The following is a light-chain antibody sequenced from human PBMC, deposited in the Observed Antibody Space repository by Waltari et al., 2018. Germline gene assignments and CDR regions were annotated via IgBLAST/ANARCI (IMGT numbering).Light chain of an antibody. J-gene: IGLJ1*01. CDR2: FDT. Sequence: SYVLTQPPSVSVAPGKTARITCGGHNIGSRSVHWYQPKPGQAPVLVIYFDTDRPSGIPERFSGSNSGNTATLTISRVEAGDEADYYCQVWDSTSAHQYVFGTGTKVTVL. CDR1: NIGSRS. V-gene: IGLV3-21*04. CDR3: QVWDSTSAHQYV.